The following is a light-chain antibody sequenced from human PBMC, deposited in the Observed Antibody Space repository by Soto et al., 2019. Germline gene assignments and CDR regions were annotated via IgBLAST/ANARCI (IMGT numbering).Light chain of an antibody. V-gene: IGKV3-20*01. Sequence: EVGLTQSPGTLSFSRGERATLSCRASERSSYLAWYQQKPGQAPRLLIYGASTRATGIPDRFSGSGSGTDSTLTISGLEPEDFAVYCCQQYGSSPWTFGQGTKV. CDR3: QQYGSSPWT. CDR1: ERSSY. J-gene: IGKJ1*01. CDR2: GAS.